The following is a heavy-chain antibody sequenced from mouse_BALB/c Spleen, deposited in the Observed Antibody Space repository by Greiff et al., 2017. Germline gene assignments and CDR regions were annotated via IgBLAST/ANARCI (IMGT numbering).Heavy chain of an antibody. J-gene: IGHJ2*01. Sequence: EVKLMESGGGLVKPGGSLKLSCAASGFTFSSYAMSWVRQTPEKRLEWVASISSGGSTYYPDSVKGRFTISRDNARNILYLQMSSLRSEDTAMYYCARGVDYYGSSPYYFDYWGQGTTLTVSS. CDR2: ISSGGST. D-gene: IGHD1-1*01. V-gene: IGHV5-6-5*01. CDR3: ARGVDYYGSSPYYFDY. CDR1: GFTFSSYA.